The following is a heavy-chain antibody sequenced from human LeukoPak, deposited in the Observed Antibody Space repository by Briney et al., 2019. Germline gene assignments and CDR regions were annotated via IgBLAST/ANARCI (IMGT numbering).Heavy chain of an antibody. CDR2: FFHSGST. D-gene: IGHD1-1*01. Sequence: SETLSLTCTVSGGSISSSNYYWGWIRQPPGKGLEWIGSFFHSGSTYYNPSLKSRVTISADTSKNQFSLRLSSVTAAGTAVYYCARNFQLLTLQPPFDYWGQGTLVTVSS. CDR1: GGSISSSNYY. CDR3: ARNFQLLTLQPPFDY. J-gene: IGHJ4*02. V-gene: IGHV4-39*01.